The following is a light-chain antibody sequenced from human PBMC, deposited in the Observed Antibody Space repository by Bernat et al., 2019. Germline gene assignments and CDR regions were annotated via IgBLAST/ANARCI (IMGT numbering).Light chain of an antibody. CDR2: EDD. Sequence: NFILTQPHSVSESPGKTVTISCTRNSGSIDSNYVQWYQQRPGSAPTTVIYEDDQRPPGVPNRFSGSIDTSSNSASLTISGLETEDEADYYCQCVDSRNHGVFGGGTKLTVL. V-gene: IGLV6-57*04. J-gene: IGLJ3*02. CDR1: SGSIDSNY. CDR3: QCVDSRNHGV.